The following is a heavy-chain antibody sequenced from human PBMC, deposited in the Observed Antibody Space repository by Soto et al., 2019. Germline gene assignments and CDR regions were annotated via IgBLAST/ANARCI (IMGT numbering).Heavy chain of an antibody. CDR3: ARVALAGTKNYYYAVDV. Sequence: ASETLSLTCTVSGGSIRSGDYYWSWIRQPPGKGLEWIGYIFYSGRTYYNPSLKSRLTISVDTSKNQFSLKLSSVTAADTAVYFSARVALAGTKNYYYAVDVWGQGTTVTVS. V-gene: IGHV4-30-4*01. CDR1: GGSIRSGDYY. D-gene: IGHD1-1*01. J-gene: IGHJ6*02. CDR2: IFYSGRT.